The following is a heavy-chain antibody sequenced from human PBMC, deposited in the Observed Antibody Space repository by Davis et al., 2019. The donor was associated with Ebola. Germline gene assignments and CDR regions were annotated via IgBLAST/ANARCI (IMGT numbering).Heavy chain of an antibody. D-gene: IGHD6-13*01. J-gene: IGHJ2*01. CDR2: ISYIGST. CDR1: VRSISSYY. CDR3: AGGSSSWLNWYFDL. V-gene: IGHV4-59*01. Sequence: SETLSLTCTVSVRSISSYYWSWIRQPPGKGLEWIGYISYIGSTNYNPSPKSRVTISVDTSKNRFSLKLSSVTAADTAVYYCAGGSSSWLNWYFDLWGRGTLVTVSS.